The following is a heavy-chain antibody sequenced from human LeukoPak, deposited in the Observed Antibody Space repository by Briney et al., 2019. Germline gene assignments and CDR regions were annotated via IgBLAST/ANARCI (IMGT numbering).Heavy chain of an antibody. CDR1: GGSFSGYY. Sequence: SETLSLTCAVYGGSFSGYYWSWIRQPPGKGLEWIGEINHSGSTNYNPSLKSRVTISVDTSKNQFSLKQSSVTAADTAVYYCAREPYYYDSSGHYPIDYWGQGTLVTVSS. CDR3: AREPYYYDSSGHYPIDY. J-gene: IGHJ4*02. D-gene: IGHD3-22*01. V-gene: IGHV4-34*01. CDR2: INHSGST.